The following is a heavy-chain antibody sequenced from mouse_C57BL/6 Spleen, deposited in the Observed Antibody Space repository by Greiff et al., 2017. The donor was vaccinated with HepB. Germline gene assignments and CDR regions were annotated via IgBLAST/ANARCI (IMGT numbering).Heavy chain of an antibody. CDR1: GFTFSSYG. Sequence: DVMLVESGGDLVKPGGSLKLSCAASGFTFSSYGMSWVRQTPDKRLEWVATISSGGSYTYYPDSVKGRFTISRDNAKNTLYLQMSSLKSEDTAMYYCARPNWDYFDYRGQGTTLTVSS. J-gene: IGHJ2*01. V-gene: IGHV5-6*02. D-gene: IGHD4-1*02. CDR3: ARPNWDYFDY. CDR2: ISSGGSYT.